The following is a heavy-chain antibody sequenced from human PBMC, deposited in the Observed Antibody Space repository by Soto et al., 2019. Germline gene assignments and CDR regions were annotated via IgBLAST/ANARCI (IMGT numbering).Heavy chain of an antibody. J-gene: IGHJ4*02. V-gene: IGHV1-2*02. CDR2: ISPRSGGT. CDR1: GYTFIDYY. CDR3: ARPPGYISDWYYFDL. Sequence: ASVKVSCKASGYTFIDYYMHWVQQAPGQGVEWMGRISPRSGGTNYAQKFQGRVTMTWDTSLNTAYMELSSLISEDTAVYYCARPPGYISDWYYFDLWGQGTLVTVSS. D-gene: IGHD3-9*01.